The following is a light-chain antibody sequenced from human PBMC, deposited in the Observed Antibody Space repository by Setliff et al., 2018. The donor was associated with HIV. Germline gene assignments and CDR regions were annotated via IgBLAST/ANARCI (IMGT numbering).Light chain of an antibody. CDR2: EVS. V-gene: IGLV2-14*01. CDR3: SSYRGGSTLFV. CDR1: SSDVGTYDF. Sequence: QSVLTQPASVSGSPGQSITISCTGTSSDVGTYDFVSWFQQRPGKAPKLIIYEVSYRPSGVSDRFSGSKSGNSASLVIPGLQAEDEADYFCSSYRGGSTLFVLGPGTKVTVL. J-gene: IGLJ1*01.